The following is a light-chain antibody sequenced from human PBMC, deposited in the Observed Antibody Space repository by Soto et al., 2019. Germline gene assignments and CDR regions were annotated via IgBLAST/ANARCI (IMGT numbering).Light chain of an antibody. CDR3: AAWDGGLSRPL. CDR2: ETN. J-gene: IGLJ3*02. Sequence: QSVLTQPPSASGTPGQRVTISCSGSSSNIGNNHVYWYQQLAGTAPKLLMSETNQRPSGVPNRFTASKYGSSASLAISGLRSEDEAAYYCAAWDGGLSRPLFGGGTKL. CDR1: SSNIGNNH. V-gene: IGLV1-47*01.